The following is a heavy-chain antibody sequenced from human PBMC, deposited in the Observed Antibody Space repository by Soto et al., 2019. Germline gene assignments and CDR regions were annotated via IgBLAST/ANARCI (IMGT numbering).Heavy chain of an antibody. Sequence: EVQLVESGGGLVKPGGSLRLSCAASGFTFSHAWMNWVRHAPGKGLEWVGRIKSKTDGGTTDYAAPVKGRFTISRDDSKNTLYLQMNSLKTEDPAVYYCSIVVVVAATIDYWGQGTLVTVSS. V-gene: IGHV3-15*07. CDR3: SIVVVVAATIDY. CDR1: GFTFSHAW. D-gene: IGHD2-15*01. CDR2: IKSKTDGGTT. J-gene: IGHJ4*02.